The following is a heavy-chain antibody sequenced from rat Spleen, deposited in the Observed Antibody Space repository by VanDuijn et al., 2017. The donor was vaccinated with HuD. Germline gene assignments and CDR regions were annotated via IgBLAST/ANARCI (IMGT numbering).Heavy chain of an antibody. J-gene: IGHJ2*01. CDR2: ISTGGGNT. CDR1: GFTFNNYW. D-gene: IGHD1-9*01. Sequence: EVQLVESGGGLVQPGRSLKLSCVASGFTFNNYWMGWIRQAPGKGLEWVASISTGGGNTYYRDSVKGRFTISRDNAKNTLYLQMDSLRSEDTATYYCARVHTMGINGYYFDYWGQGVMVTVSS. CDR3: ARVHTMGINGYYFDY. V-gene: IGHV5S13*01.